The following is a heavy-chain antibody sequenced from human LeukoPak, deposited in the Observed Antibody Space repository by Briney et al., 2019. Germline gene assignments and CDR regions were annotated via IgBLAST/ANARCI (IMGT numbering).Heavy chain of an antibody. CDR3: ARDSGYSYGPLDY. CDR2: IIPILGIA. J-gene: IGHJ4*02. Sequence: SVKVSCKASGGTFSSYAISWVRQAPGQGLEWMGRIIPILGIANYAQKFQGRVTITADKSTSTAYMELSSLRSEDTAVYYCARDSGYSYGPLDYWGQGTLVTVSS. V-gene: IGHV1-69*04. CDR1: GGTFSSYA. D-gene: IGHD5-18*01.